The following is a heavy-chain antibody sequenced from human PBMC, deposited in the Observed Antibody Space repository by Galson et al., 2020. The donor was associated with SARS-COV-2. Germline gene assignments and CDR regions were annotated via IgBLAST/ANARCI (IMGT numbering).Heavy chain of an antibody. J-gene: IGHJ4*02. D-gene: IGHD2-21*02. CDR3: AREEDPTDFNPYFDY. Sequence: ASVKVSCKASGYTFNLYGISWVRQAPGQGPEWLGWISCHNGNTNYPQKFQGRVTMTTDKWTNTVYMELRSLRSDDTAVYYCAREEDPTDFNPYFDYWGQGTLVTVSS. V-gene: IGHV1-18*04. CDR2: ISCHNGNT. CDR1: GYTFNLYG.